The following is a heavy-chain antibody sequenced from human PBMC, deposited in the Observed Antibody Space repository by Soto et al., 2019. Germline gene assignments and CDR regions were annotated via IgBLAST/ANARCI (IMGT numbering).Heavy chain of an antibody. Sequence: GGSLRLSCAASGFSFTTYVMHWVRQALGKGLEWVAVISHDGSYKYYGDAVKGRFTISRDTSKNAAYLEMNSLRPEDTAVYYCAKGLLAIVGTTLPRDAFNIWGQGTMVTVSS. D-gene: IGHD1-26*01. CDR1: GFSFTTYV. CDR3: AKGLLAIVGTTLPRDAFNI. CDR2: ISHDGSYK. V-gene: IGHV3-30*18. J-gene: IGHJ3*02.